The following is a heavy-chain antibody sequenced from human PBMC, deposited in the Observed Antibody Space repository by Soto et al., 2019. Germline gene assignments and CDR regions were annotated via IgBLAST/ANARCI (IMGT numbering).Heavy chain of an antibody. J-gene: IGHJ3*02. V-gene: IGHV1-18*01. D-gene: IGHD6-13*01. CDR3: ARKPPSSSWGDAFDI. Sequence: ASVKVSCKASGYTFTSYGISWVRQAPGQGLEWMGWISAYNSNTNYAQKFQGRVTMTTDTSTSTAYMELRSLRSDDTAVYYCARKPPSSSWGDAFDIWGQGTMVTVSS. CDR1: GYTFTSYG. CDR2: ISAYNSNT.